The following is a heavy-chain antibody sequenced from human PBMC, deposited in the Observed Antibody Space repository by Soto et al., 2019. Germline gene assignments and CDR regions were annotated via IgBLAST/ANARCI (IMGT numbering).Heavy chain of an antibody. J-gene: IGHJ4*02. CDR3: TTVSRSYGTECLDY. V-gene: IGHV3-15*07. D-gene: IGHD5-18*01. Sequence: GGSLRLSCAASGFSFSDAWMHWVRQAPGKGLEWVGLIKSKTDGGTTDHAAPVKGRFTISRDDSKNTLCLQMNSLETEDTAVYYCTTVSRSYGTECLDYWGQGSLVTVSS. CDR1: GFSFSDAW. CDR2: IKSKTDGGTT.